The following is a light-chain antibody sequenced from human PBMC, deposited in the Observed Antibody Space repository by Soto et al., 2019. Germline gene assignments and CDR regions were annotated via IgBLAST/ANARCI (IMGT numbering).Light chain of an antibody. CDR1: QDINSW. Sequence: DIQMTQSPSSVSASVVDRVTITCRASQDINSWLAWYQQKPGLAPKLLIYNASSLQGGVPSRFSGSRSGTEFTLTITSLQPDDFATYYCQQYNSYPWTFGQGTKVDIK. CDR2: NAS. CDR3: QQYNSYPWT. J-gene: IGKJ1*01. V-gene: IGKV1D-16*01.